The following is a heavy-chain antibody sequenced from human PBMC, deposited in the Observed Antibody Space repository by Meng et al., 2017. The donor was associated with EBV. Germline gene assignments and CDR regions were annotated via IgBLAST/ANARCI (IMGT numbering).Heavy chain of an antibody. CDR1: GGSFSYYP. CDR2: FIPRLSAP. V-gene: IGHV1-69*01. CDR3: ASESGRGYNPDY. Sequence: QVRVVHAAAMVKTPGSVVKVSCESSGGSFSYYPSSWGRQPAGQGLGWLGVFIPRLSAPNYAQKFQVRVKITADDSTSTHYMDLSSLRSDTTAIYYCASESGRGYNPDYWGQGTLVTVSS. D-gene: IGHD5-18*01. J-gene: IGHJ4*02.